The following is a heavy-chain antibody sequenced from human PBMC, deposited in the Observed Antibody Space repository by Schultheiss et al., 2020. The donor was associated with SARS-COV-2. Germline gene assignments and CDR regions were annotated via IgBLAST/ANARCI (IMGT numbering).Heavy chain of an antibody. CDR3: AAAGPGWQLVPSWYFDL. J-gene: IGHJ2*01. Sequence: ASVKVSCKASGYTFTSYGISWVRQAPGQGLEWMGIINPSGGSTSYAQKFQGRVTMTRDTSTSTVYMELSSLRSEDTAVYYCAAAGPGWQLVPSWYFDLWGRGTLVTVSS. V-gene: IGHV1-46*01. D-gene: IGHD6-6*01. CDR1: GYTFTSYG. CDR2: INPSGGST.